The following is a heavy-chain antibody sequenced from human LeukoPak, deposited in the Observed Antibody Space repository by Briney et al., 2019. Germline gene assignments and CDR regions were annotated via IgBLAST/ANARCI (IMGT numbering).Heavy chain of an antibody. CDR2: ISSNGVNT. J-gene: IGHJ4*02. CDR3: VKDLRGAGANYFDY. Sequence: GGSPRLSCSASGFTFSSYAMHWVRQAPGKGLEYASAISSNGVNTYYADSVKGRFTISRDNSKNTLYLQMSSLRAEDTAVYYCVKDLRGAGANYFDYWGQGTLVTVSS. CDR1: GFTFSSYA. D-gene: IGHD7-27*01. V-gene: IGHV3-64D*06.